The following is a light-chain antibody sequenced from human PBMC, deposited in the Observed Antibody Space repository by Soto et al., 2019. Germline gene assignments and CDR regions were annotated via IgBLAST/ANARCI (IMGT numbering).Light chain of an antibody. CDR3: QQYNSYWT. Sequence: DIPMTQSPSTLSAFVGDRVTITCRASQSISSWLAWYQQKPGKAPKLLIYDASSLESGVPSRFSGSGSGTEFTLTISSLQPDDFATYYCQQYNSYWTLGQGTKVEIK. J-gene: IGKJ1*01. CDR2: DAS. V-gene: IGKV1-5*01. CDR1: QSISSW.